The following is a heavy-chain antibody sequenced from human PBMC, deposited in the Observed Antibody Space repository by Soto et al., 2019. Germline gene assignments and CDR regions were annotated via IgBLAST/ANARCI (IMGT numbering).Heavy chain of an antibody. V-gene: IGHV3-33*01. CDR2: IWYDGSNK. J-gene: IGHJ4*02. D-gene: IGHD3-22*01. CDR3: ARVGSKYYYDSSSYYYFDY. Sequence: GGSLRLSCAASGFTFSSYGMHWVRQAPGKGLEWVAVIWYDGSNKYYADSVKGRFTISRDNSKNTLYLQMNSLRAEDTAVYYCARVGSKYYYDSSSYYYFDYWGQGTLVTVSS. CDR1: GFTFSSYG.